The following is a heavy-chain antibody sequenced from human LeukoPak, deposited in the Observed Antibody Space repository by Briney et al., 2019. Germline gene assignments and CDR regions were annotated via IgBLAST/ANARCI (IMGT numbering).Heavy chain of an antibody. CDR1: GFTFSTYA. V-gene: IGHV3-64*04. J-gene: IGHJ4*02. Sequence: GGSLRLSCSASGFTFSTYAMHWVRQAPGKGLEYVSAISSNGGSTYYADSVKGRFTISRDNAKNSLYLQMNSLRDEDTAVYYCARDYSSNWLFDYWGQGTLVTVSS. D-gene: IGHD6-13*01. CDR3: ARDYSSNWLFDY. CDR2: ISSNGGST.